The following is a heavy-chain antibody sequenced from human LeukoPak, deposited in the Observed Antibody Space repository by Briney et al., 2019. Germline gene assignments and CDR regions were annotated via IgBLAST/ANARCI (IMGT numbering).Heavy chain of an antibody. J-gene: IGHJ4*02. CDR1: GFTFSSYA. CDR3: ASSSSCPLCDFDY. V-gene: IGHV3-23*01. Sequence: GGSLRLSCAASGFTFSSYAMSWVRQAPGKGLEWVSAISGSGGSTHYADSVKGRFTISRDNSKNTLYLQMNSLRAEDTAVYYCASSSSCPLCDFDYWGQGTLVTVSS. CDR2: ISGSGGST. D-gene: IGHD6-13*01.